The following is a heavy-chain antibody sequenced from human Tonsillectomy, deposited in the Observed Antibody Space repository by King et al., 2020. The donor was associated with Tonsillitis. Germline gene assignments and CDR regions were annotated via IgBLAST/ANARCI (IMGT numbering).Heavy chain of an antibody. Sequence: QLQESGPGLVKPSETLSLTCTVSVGSLSSHHWSWVRQSPGKGLEWIGYLYYNGSTKYNPSLKSRVTISGGTAKNQFSLKLASVTAADTAVYFCAGTRSSAFYYDFWGQGSLVTVSS. CDR1: VGSLSSHH. J-gene: IGHJ4*02. D-gene: IGHD6-19*01. CDR3: AGTRSSAFYYDF. CDR2: LYYNGST. V-gene: IGHV4-59*11.